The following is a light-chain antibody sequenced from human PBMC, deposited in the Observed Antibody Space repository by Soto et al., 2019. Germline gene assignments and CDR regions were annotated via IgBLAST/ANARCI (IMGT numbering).Light chain of an antibody. CDR3: QHYSNWLNT. CDR1: QSVTNY. J-gene: IGKJ2*01. CDR2: KES. Sequence: IVMKQSPDTLSFSQWQSSTLSFRASQSVTNYIAWYQHQPGRAPRLLIYKESNRASGVPARFSGSGSGADFTLTISSLESEDFAVYYCQHYSNWLNTFGEGTKVDIK. V-gene: IGKV3-11*01.